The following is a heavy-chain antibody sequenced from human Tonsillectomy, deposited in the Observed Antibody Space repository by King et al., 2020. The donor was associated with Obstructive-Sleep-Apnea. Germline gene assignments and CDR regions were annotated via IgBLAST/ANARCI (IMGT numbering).Heavy chain of an antibody. CDR1: GFTFSSYA. D-gene: IGHD6-25*01. J-gene: IGHJ5*02. V-gene: IGHV3-23*04. Sequence: VQLVESGGGLVQPGWSLRLSCAASGFTFSSYAMSWVRQAPGKGLEWVLAISDSGGSTYYADSVKGRFTISSDNSKNTLFLQMNSLRAEDTAVYFCAKGLSGPWGQGTLVTVSS. CDR2: ISDSGGST. CDR3: AKGLSGP.